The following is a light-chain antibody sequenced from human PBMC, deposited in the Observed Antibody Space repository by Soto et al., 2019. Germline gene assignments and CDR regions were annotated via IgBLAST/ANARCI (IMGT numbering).Light chain of an antibody. V-gene: IGKV3-15*01. CDR2: GAS. CDR3: QQYNDWPPKQYT. J-gene: IGKJ2*01. Sequence: EIVMTQSPATLSVSPGERATLSCRASQSVSSKLAWYQQKPGQAPRLLIYGASTRATGIPARFSGSGSGTEFTLTISSLQSKDFAVYYCQQYNDWPPKQYTFGQGTKLEIK. CDR1: QSVSSK.